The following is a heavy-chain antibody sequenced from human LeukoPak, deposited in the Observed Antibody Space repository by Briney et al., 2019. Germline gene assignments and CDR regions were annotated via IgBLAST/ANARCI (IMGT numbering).Heavy chain of an antibody. CDR3: ARDYDILTGYNYEAFDI. V-gene: IGHV1-69*13. J-gene: IGHJ3*02. D-gene: IGHD3-9*01. Sequence: GASVKVSCKASGGTFSSYAISWVRQAPGQGLEWMGGIIPIFGTANYAQKFQGRVTITADESTSTAYMELSSLRSEDTAVYYCARDYDILTGYNYEAFDIWGQGTMVTVSS. CDR2: IIPIFGTA. CDR1: GGTFSSYA.